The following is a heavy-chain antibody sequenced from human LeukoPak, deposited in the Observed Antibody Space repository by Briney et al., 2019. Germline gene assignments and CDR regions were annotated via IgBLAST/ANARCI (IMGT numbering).Heavy chain of an antibody. CDR3: ATLPTVTTPFDY. CDR2: ISSSSSYI. J-gene: IGHJ4*02. V-gene: IGHV3-21*01. D-gene: IGHD4-17*01. CDR1: GFTFSSYS. Sequence: GGSLRLSCAASGFTFSSYSMNWVRQAPGKGLEWVSSISSSSSYIYYADSVKGRFTISRDNAKNTLYLQMNSLRAEDTAVYYCATLPTVTTPFDYWGQGTLVTVSS.